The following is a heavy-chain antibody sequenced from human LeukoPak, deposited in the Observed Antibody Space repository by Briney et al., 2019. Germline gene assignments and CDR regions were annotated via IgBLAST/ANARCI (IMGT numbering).Heavy chain of an antibody. CDR2: INDSGST. D-gene: IGHD2-15*01. Sequence: PSETLSLTSAVSGGSLRDHYWSWIRQVPGKGLEWIGEINDSGSTNYNPSLEGRVTLSVDPSKNQFSLKMRSVTAADTSVYYCARPYCSRGSCYRDFDYWGQGTLVTVSS. CDR1: GGSLRDHY. V-gene: IGHV4-34*01. CDR3: ARPYCSRGSCYRDFDY. J-gene: IGHJ4*02.